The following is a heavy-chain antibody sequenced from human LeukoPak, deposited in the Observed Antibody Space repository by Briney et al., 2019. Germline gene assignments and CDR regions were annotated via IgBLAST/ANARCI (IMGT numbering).Heavy chain of an antibody. CDR1: GFTFSSYA. CDR2: ISDSGSGT. Sequence: PGGSLRLSCAASGFTFSSYAMRWVRQAPGKGLEWVSAISDSGSGTYYADFVKGRFTISRDNSKNTLYLQMNTLRAEDTAVYYCVKDWSGAYFQHWGQGTPVNVSS. D-gene: IGHD3-3*01. V-gene: IGHV3-23*01. CDR3: VKDWSGAYFQH. J-gene: IGHJ1*01.